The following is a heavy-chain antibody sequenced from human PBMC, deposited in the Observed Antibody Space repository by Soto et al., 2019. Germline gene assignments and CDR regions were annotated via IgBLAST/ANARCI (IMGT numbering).Heavy chain of an antibody. CDR1: DGSSSNGRW. D-gene: IGHD2-15*01. J-gene: IGHJ4*02. CDR2: ISQSGTT. CDR3: ARVLVGTWGGMDI. Sequence: QVQLQQSGPGLVKPSETLSLTCGVPDGSSSNGRWWSWVRQPPGTGLEWVGEISQSGTTNYNPSLKRRVTVSMDTSKNPFSVDLSSVTAADMAVYYCARVLVGTWGGMDIWGQGTLVTVSS. V-gene: IGHV4-4*02.